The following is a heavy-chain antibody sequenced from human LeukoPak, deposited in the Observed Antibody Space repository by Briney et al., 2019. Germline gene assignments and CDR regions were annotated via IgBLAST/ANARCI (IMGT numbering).Heavy chain of an antibody. CDR3: ARIPPEPAGGYYYYYYMDV. CDR1: GGSIISYY. Sequence: SETLSLTCSVSGGSIISYYWTWIRQPAGKGLEWIGRIYSSGSTNYNPSLKSRVTMSVDMSKNQFSLKLNSVTAADTAVYYCARIPPEPAGGYYYYYYMDVWGKGTTVTVSS. CDR2: IYSSGST. V-gene: IGHV4-4*07. D-gene: IGHD1-14*01. J-gene: IGHJ6*03.